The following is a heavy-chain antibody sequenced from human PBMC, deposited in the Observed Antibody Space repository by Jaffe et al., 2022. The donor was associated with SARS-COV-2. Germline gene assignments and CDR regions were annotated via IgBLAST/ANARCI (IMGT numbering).Heavy chain of an antibody. CDR1: GGSFSGYY. J-gene: IGHJ4*02. V-gene: IGHV4-34*01. Sequence: QVQLQQWGAGLLKPSETLSLTCAVYGGSFSGYYWSWIRQPPGKGLEWIGEINHSGSTNYNPSLKSRVTISVDTSKNQFSLKLSSVTAADTAVYYCARVGRKVPAWFYSNYGIDYWGQGTLVTVSS. CDR2: INHSGST. D-gene: IGHD4-4*01. CDR3: ARVGRKVPAWFYSNYGIDY.